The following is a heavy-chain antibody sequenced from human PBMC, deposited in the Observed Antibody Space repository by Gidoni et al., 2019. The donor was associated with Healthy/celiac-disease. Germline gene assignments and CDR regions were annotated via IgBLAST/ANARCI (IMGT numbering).Heavy chain of an antibody. CDR1: GFTFSSYS. V-gene: IGHV3-48*01. D-gene: IGHD3-22*01. CDR3: ARGSPYYYDSSDLDY. Sequence: EVQLVQSGGGLVQPGGSLRLSCAASGFTFSSYSMNWVRQAPGKGLEWVSYISSSSSTIYYADSVKGRFTISRDNAKNSLYLQMNSLRAEDTAVYYCARGSPYYYDSSDLDYWGQGTLVTVSS. J-gene: IGHJ4*02. CDR2: ISSSSSTI.